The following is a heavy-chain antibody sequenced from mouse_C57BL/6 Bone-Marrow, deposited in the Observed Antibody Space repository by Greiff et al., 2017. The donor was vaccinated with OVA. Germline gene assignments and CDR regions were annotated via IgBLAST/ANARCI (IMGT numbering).Heavy chain of an antibody. CDR2: IHPNSGST. CDR3: ARPGPLSSGYVAYYAMDY. Sequence: VQLQQPGAELVKPGASVKLSCKASGYTFTSYWMHWVKQRPGQGLEWIGMIHPNSGSTNYNEKFKSKATLTVDKSSSTAYMQLSSLTSEDSAVYYCARPGPLSSGYVAYYAMDYWGQGTSVTVSS. V-gene: IGHV1-64*01. D-gene: IGHD3-2*02. J-gene: IGHJ4*01. CDR1: GYTFTSYW.